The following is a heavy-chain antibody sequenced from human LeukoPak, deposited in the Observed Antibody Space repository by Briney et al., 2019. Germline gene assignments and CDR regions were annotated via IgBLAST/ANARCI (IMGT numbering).Heavy chain of an antibody. J-gene: IGHJ6*03. CDR2: IIPIFGTA. D-gene: IGHD3-16*01. Sequence: GASVKVSCKASGGTFSSYAISWVRQAPGQGLEWMGGIIPIFGTANYAQKFQGRVTITADESTSTAYMELSSLRSEDTAVYYCASNYVSYYYYMDVWGKGTTVTISS. CDR1: GGTFSSYA. CDR3: ASNYVSYYYYMDV. V-gene: IGHV1-69*13.